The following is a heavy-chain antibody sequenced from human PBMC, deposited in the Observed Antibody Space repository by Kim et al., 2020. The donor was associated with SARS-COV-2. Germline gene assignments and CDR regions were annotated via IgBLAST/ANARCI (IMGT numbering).Heavy chain of an antibody. Sequence: YYADSVKGRFTISRDNSKNTLYLQMNSLRAEDTAVYYCAKDRWIVATTPHWGQGTLVTVSS. J-gene: IGHJ4*02. V-gene: IGHV3-23*01. CDR3: AKDRWIVATTPH. D-gene: IGHD5-12*01.